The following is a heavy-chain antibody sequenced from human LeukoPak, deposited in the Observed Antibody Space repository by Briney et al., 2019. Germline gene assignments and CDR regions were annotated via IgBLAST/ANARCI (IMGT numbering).Heavy chain of an antibody. D-gene: IGHD4-11*01. J-gene: IGHJ4*02. CDR3: ARHDYSNYPYYFDY. CDR1: GLTFSSYW. Sequence: PGGSLRLSCTASGLTFSSYWMHWVRQAPGKGLVWVSRINSDGGSTSYADSVKGRFTISRDNAKNTLFLQMNSLRAEDTAVYYCARHDYSNYPYYFDYWGQGTLVTVSS. V-gene: IGHV3-74*01. CDR2: INSDGGST.